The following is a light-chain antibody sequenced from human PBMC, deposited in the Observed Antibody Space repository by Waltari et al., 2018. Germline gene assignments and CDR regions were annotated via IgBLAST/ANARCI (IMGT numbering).Light chain of an antibody. V-gene: IGKV1-5*03. CDR3: QQYKSPTWT. J-gene: IGKJ1*01. CDR2: KAS. Sequence: DIQMTQSPSTLSAFVGYRVTITCRASQSISGWLAWYQQKPGKAPNLLIFKASTLESGVPSRFSGSGSGTEFTLTINSLQPDDFATYYCQQYKSPTWTFGQGTKVEIK. CDR1: QSISGW.